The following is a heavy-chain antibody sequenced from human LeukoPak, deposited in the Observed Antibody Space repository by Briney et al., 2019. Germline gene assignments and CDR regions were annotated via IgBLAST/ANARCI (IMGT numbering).Heavy chain of an antibody. CDR2: IYYSGST. D-gene: IGHD3-22*01. Sequence: SETLSLTCAVYGGSFSGYYWSWIRQPPGKGLEWIGYIYYSGSTNYNPSLKSRVTISVDTSKNQFSLKLSSVTAADTAVYYCARGRPDNYYDSSGYYFQHWGQGTLVTVSS. V-gene: IGHV4-59*01. J-gene: IGHJ1*01. CDR3: ARGRPDNYYDSSGYYFQH. CDR1: GGSFSGYY.